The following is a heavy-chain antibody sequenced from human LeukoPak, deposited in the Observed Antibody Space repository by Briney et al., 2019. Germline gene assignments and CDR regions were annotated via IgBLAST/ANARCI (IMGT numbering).Heavy chain of an antibody. J-gene: IGHJ5*02. CDR2: INPSGGST. D-gene: IGHD5-24*01. V-gene: IGHV1-46*01. CDR1: GYTFTSYY. CDR3: AREGRPIRGDNWFDP. Sequence: ASVKVSCKASGYTFTSYYMHWVRQAPGQGLEWMGIINPSGGSTSYAQKFQGRVTMTRDMSSSTVYMELSSLRSEDTAVYYCAREGRPIRGDNWFDPWGQGTLVTVSS.